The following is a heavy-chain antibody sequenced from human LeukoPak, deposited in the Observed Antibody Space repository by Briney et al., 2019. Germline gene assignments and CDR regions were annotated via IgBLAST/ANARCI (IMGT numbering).Heavy chain of an antibody. CDR2: ISYDGSNK. CDR3: AKVRRGYSYDIDY. V-gene: IGHV3-30*18. J-gene: IGHJ4*02. D-gene: IGHD5-18*01. Sequence: GGSLRLSCAASGFTFSSYGMHWVRQAPDKGLEWVAVISYDGSNKYYADSVKGRFTISRDNSKNTLYLQMNSLRAEDTAVYYCAKVRRGYSYDIDYWGQGTLVTVSS. CDR1: GFTFSSYG.